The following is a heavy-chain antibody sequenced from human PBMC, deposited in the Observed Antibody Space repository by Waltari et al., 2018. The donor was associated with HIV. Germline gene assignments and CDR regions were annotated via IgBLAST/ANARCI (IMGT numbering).Heavy chain of an antibody. CDR2: IYHSGST. CDR1: GGSISSSNW. CDR3: ARDPPSYYDSSGET. Sequence: QVQLQESGPGLVKPSGTLSLTCAVSGGSISSSNWWSWVRQPPGKGLEWIGEIYHSGSTNYNPARKSRVTISVDKSKNQFALKLGSVTAADTAVYYCARDPPSYYDSSGETWGQGTLVTVSS. V-gene: IGHV4-4*02. J-gene: IGHJ5*02. D-gene: IGHD3-22*01.